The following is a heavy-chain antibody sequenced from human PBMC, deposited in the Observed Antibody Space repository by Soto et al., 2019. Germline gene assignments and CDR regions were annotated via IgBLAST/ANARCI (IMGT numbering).Heavy chain of an antibody. CDR1: GFTFSSYA. J-gene: IGHJ6*02. D-gene: IGHD3-3*01. CDR2: ISGSGGST. CDR3: AKDYDFWSGTPGGMDV. Sequence: GGSLRLSCAASGFTFSSYAMSWVRQAPGKGLEWVSAISGSGGSTYYADSVKGRFTISRDNSKNTLYLQMNSLRAEDTAVYYCAKDYDFWSGTPGGMDVWGQGTTVTVSS. V-gene: IGHV3-23*01.